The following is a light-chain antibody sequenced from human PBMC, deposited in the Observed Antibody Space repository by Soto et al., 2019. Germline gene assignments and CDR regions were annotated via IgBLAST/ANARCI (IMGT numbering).Light chain of an antibody. J-gene: IGKJ1*01. CDR3: QQYTNTNNPWM. V-gene: IGKV1-39*01. Sequence: DIQMTQNPSSLSASIGDRVTITCRASQSISRYLNWYQQKPGKAPNLLIYVASSLQSEVPSRFSGSGSGTEFTLIISGLQPDDSATYYCQQYTNTNNPWMFAQGTKVDI. CDR2: VAS. CDR1: QSISRY.